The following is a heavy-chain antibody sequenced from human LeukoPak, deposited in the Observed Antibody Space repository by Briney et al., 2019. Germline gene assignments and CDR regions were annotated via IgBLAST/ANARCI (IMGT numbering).Heavy chain of an antibody. CDR3: ARARITVPAFDI. CDR2: ISAYNGNK. V-gene: IGHV1-18*01. D-gene: IGHD4-17*01. Sequence: ASVTVSCKASGYTFTSYGISWVRQAPGQGLEWMGWISAYNGNKKYAQTLEGRVTITTEKATSTAYMEVRRLRGDDKGGNECARARITVPAFDIWGQGTMVTVSS. CDR1: GYTFTSYG. J-gene: IGHJ3*02.